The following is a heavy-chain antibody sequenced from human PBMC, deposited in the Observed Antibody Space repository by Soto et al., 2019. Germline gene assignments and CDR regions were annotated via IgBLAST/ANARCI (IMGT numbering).Heavy chain of an antibody. V-gene: IGHV4-30-4*01. CDR2: IYYSGST. D-gene: IGHD3-3*01. CDR1: GGSISSGDYY. CDR3: ASLPTYYDFWSGEDGGWFDP. Sequence: SETLSLTCTVSGGSISSGDYYWSWIRQPPGKGLEWIGYIYYSGSTYYNPSLKSRVTISVDTSKNQFSLKLSSVTAADTAVYYCASLPTYYDFWSGEDGGWFDPWGQGTLVTVSS. J-gene: IGHJ5*02.